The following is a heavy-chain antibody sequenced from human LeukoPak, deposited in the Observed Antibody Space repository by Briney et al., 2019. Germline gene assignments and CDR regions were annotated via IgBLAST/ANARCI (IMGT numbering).Heavy chain of an antibody. CDR1: GGSIRSSNW. Sequence: KSSETLSLTCAVSGGSIRSSNWWSWVRQPPGKGLEWIGEIYHSGSTNYNPSLKSRVTISVDKSKNQFSLQLNSVTPEDTAVYYCARGGLDYPAFDIWGQGTMVTVSS. CDR2: IYHSGST. V-gene: IGHV4-4*02. CDR3: ARGGLDYPAFDI. D-gene: IGHD3-10*01. J-gene: IGHJ3*02.